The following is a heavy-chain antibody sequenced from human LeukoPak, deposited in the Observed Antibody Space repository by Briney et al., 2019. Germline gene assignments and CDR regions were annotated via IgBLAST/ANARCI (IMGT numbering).Heavy chain of an antibody. V-gene: IGHV3-23*01. CDR1: GFTFSSYS. D-gene: IGHD5-12*01. J-gene: IGHJ4*02. CDR2: ISGPGGTT. Sequence: GGSLRLSCAASGFTFSSYSMTWVRQAPGKGLEWVSRISGPGGTTYYTDSVKGRFTISRDNSKNTLYLQMNSLRAEDTAVYYCAKDQGYSGYDPLDYWGQGTLVTVSS. CDR3: AKDQGYSGYDPLDY.